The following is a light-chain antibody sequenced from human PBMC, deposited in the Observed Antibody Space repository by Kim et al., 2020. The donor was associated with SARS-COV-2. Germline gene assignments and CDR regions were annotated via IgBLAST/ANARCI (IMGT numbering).Light chain of an antibody. CDR3: QQHSKQRHAPS. J-gene: IGKJ4*01. CDR2: DAA. V-gene: IGKV3-11*01. CDR1: HNIGIN. Sequence: QGEGDTLSCRASHNIGINSDWYQQTRGEAPRLLIYDAAIRATGIPDKFSGSGSGTDFTLTISRLDPEDFGIYFCQQHSKQRHAPSFGGGTKVDIK.